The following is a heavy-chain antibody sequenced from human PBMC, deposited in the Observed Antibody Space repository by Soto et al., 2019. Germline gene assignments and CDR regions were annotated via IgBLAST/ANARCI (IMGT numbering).Heavy chain of an antibody. CDR3: ARSSGSYYPTKPADY. V-gene: IGHV3-33*01. J-gene: IGHJ4*02. Sequence: VGSLRLSCAASGFTFSSYGMHWVRQAPGKGLEWVAVIWYDGSNKYYADSVKGRFTISRDNSKNTLYLQMNSLRAEDTAVYYCARSSGSYYPTKPADYWGQGTLVTVSS. D-gene: IGHD1-26*01. CDR2: IWYDGSNK. CDR1: GFTFSSYG.